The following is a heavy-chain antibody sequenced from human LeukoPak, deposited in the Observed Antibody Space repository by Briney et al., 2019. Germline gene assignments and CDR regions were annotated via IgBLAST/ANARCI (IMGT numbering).Heavy chain of an antibody. CDR3: ARGRMATIDYYYGMDV. Sequence: PGGSLRLSCAASGFTFGSYAMHWVRQAPGKGLEWVAVISYDGSNKYYADSVKGRFTISRDNSKNTLYLQMNSLRAEDTAVYYCARGRMATIDYYYGMDVWGRGTTVTVSS. CDR1: GFTFGSYA. V-gene: IGHV3-30*04. J-gene: IGHJ6*02. CDR2: ISYDGSNK. D-gene: IGHD5-24*01.